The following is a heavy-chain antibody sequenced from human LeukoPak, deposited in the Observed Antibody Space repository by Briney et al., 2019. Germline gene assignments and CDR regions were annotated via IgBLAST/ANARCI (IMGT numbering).Heavy chain of an antibody. CDR3: ARLYDFWSGYYRDY. Sequence: QPGGSLRLSCAASGFTFSNYWMSWVRQAPGKGLEWVANIKQDGNEKYYVDSVKGRFTVSRDNAKNSLYLQMNSRRAEDTAVYYRARLYDFWSGYYRDYWGQGTLVTVSS. D-gene: IGHD3-3*01. CDR1: GFTFSNYW. CDR2: IKQDGNEK. V-gene: IGHV3-7*01. J-gene: IGHJ4*02.